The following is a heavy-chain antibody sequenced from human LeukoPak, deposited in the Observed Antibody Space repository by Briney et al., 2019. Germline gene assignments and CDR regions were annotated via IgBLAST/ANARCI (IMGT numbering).Heavy chain of an antibody. Sequence: SETLSLTCAVYGGSFSGYYWSWIRQPPGKGLEWIGEINHSGSTNYNPSLKSRVTISVDTSKNQFSLKLSSVTAADTAVYYCARVRLPSWFDPWGQGTLVTVSS. CDR2: INHSGST. V-gene: IGHV4-34*01. CDR3: ARVRLPSWFDP. CDR1: GGSFSGYY. J-gene: IGHJ5*02.